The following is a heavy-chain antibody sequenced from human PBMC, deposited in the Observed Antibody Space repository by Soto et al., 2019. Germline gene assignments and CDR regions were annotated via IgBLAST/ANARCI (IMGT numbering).Heavy chain of an antibody. V-gene: IGHV1-3*01. CDR3: ARRDGIAVAGILDY. CDR2: INAGNGNT. CDR1: GYTFTSYA. J-gene: IGHJ4*02. Sequence: ASVKVSCKASGYTFTSYAMHWVRQAPGQRLEWMGWINAGNGNTKYSQKFQGRVTITGDTSASTAYLELSSLNSEDTAVYYCARRDGIAVAGILDYWGQGTLVTSPQ. D-gene: IGHD6-19*01.